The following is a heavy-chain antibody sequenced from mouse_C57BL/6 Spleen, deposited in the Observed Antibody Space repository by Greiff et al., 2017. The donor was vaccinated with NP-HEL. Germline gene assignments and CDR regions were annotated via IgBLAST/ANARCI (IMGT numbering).Heavy chain of an antibody. J-gene: IGHJ4*01. CDR3: ARFAYYGNYGYAMDY. CDR1: GYAFSSSW. V-gene: IGHV1-82*01. Sequence: QVTLKESGPELVKPGASVKISCKASGYAFSSSWMNWVKQRPGKGLEWIGRIYPGDGDTNYNGKFKGKATLTADKSSSTAYMQLSSLTSEDSAVYFWARFAYYGNYGYAMDYWGQGTSVTVSS. CDR2: IYPGDGDT. D-gene: IGHD2-10*01.